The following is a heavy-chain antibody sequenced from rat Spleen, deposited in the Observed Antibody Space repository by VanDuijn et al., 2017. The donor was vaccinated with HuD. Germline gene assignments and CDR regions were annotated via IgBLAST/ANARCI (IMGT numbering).Heavy chain of an antibody. CDR2: ITNTGGST. Sequence: EVQLVESGGGLVQPGRSLKLSCVASGFTFNNYWMTWIRQAPGKGLEWVASITNTGGSTYYPDSMKGRFTISRENAESTQYLQMNSLRSEDTATYYCTRDWDYWGKGVMVTVSS. J-gene: IGHJ2*01. CDR3: TRDWDY. CDR1: GFTFNNYW. V-gene: IGHV5-31*01.